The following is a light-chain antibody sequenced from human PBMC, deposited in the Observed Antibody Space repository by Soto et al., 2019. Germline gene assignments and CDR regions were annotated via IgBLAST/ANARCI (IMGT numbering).Light chain of an antibody. CDR3: QQCSKWTRT. CDR1: QSVTTY. V-gene: IGKV3-11*01. CDR2: DVS. Sequence: TFLKRSPYFLALSPSSLRPPSSRASQSVTTYLAWYQHKPGQAPRLLIYDVSNRATGIPARFSGSGSGTDFALTISSLEPEDFAVYYCQQCSKWTRTFGQGTKVDI. J-gene: IGKJ1*01.